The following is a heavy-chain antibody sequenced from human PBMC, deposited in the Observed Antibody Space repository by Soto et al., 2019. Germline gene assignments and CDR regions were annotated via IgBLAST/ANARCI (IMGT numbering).Heavy chain of an antibody. CDR1: GDTFSFYS. CDR2: VNPILSMS. V-gene: IGHV1-69*04. D-gene: IGHD3-10*01. CDR3: ATSYGSGYRAFDS. J-gene: IGHJ4*02. Sequence: QVQLVQSGAEVKRPGSSVKVSCKASGDTFSFYSINWVRQAPGLGLEWMGRVNPILSMSNYAQRFQGRVTMTADKSTSTAYMALSGLRSEDTAMYYCATSYGSGYRAFDSWGQGALVTVSS.